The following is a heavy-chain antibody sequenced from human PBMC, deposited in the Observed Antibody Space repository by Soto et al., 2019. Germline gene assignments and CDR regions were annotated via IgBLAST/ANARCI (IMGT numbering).Heavy chain of an antibody. CDR3: ARARSSGSYYNVAYYYYYYMDV. CDR2: INTDGSIT. CDR1: VFTFGTYW. V-gene: IGHV3-74*01. D-gene: IGHD3-10*01. Sequence: GGSLRLSCAASVFTFGTYWMHWIYQLPGKGLVWVARINTDGSITGYADSVQGRFTISRDNAKNSLYLQMNSLRAEDTAAYYCARARSSGSYYNVAYYYYYYMDVWGKGTTVTVSS. J-gene: IGHJ6*03.